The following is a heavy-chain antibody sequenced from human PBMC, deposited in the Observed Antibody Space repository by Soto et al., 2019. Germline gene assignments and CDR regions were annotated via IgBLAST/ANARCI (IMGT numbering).Heavy chain of an antibody. D-gene: IGHD2-15*01. Sequence: SETLSLTCTVSGGSVSSGSYYWSWIRQPPGKGLEWIGYIYYSGSTNYNPSLKSRVTISVDTSKNQFSLKLSSVTAADTAVYYCAREVVAATPVFYYYHGMDVWGQGTTVTVSS. CDR2: IYYSGST. CDR1: GGSVSSGSYY. V-gene: IGHV4-61*01. CDR3: AREVVAATPVFYYYHGMDV. J-gene: IGHJ6*02.